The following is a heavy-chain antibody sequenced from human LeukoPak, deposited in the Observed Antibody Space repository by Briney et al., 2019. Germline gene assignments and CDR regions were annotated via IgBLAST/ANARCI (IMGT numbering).Heavy chain of an antibody. V-gene: IGHV3-23*01. CDR1: GFTFSSYA. D-gene: IGHD3-10*01. Sequence: GGSLRLSCAASGFTFSSYAMSWVRQAPGKGLEWVSGISGSGDNTYYADSVKGRFTISRDNSKNTLYLQLNSLRAEDSAVYYCAKTLLRGVTFDSWGQGTLVTVSS. J-gene: IGHJ4*02. CDR3: AKTLLRGVTFDS. CDR2: ISGSGDNT.